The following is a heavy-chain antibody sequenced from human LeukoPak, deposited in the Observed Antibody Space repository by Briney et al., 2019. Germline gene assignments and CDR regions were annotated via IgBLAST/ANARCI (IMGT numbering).Heavy chain of an antibody. CDR1: GLIFSHYG. J-gene: IGHJ4*02. CDR3: AKDRSSTWSFDY. CDR2: ITADGRNK. D-gene: IGHD6-13*01. V-gene: IGHV3-30*18. Sequence: GGSLRLSCAASGLIFSHYGMHWVRQAPGKGLEWVAVITADGRNKQYGDSVKGRFTISRDDSKNTVFLQMSDLRAEDTAVYYCAKDRSSTWSFDYWGQGTLVTVSS.